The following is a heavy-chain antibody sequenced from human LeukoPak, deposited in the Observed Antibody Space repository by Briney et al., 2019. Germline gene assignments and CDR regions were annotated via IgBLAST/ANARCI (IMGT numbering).Heavy chain of an antibody. D-gene: IGHD1-26*01. J-gene: IGHJ4*02. CDR3: AREVGPVTSHRIDS. Sequence: SETLSLTCTVSGGSISSYYWSWIRQPAGKGLEWIGRIYTSGSTNYNPSLKSRVTISLDTPKNQFSLKLSSVTAADTAVYSCAREVGPVTSHRIDSWGQGSLVTVSS. CDR1: GGSISSYY. CDR2: IYTSGST. V-gene: IGHV4-4*07.